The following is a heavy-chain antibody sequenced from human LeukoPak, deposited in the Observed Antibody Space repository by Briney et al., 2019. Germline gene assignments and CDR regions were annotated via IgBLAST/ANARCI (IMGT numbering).Heavy chain of an antibody. Sequence: GGSQRLSCAASGFRFSTDAMTWVRQAPGKGLQWVSAISGSGGDTYYEDSVKGRFTISRDNSKNMMYLQMNSLRAEDTAVYYCARDDSGWSKNYWGQGTLVIVSS. D-gene: IGHD6-19*01. CDR1: GFRFSTDA. CDR2: ISGSGGDT. CDR3: ARDDSGWSKNY. V-gene: IGHV3-23*01. J-gene: IGHJ4*02.